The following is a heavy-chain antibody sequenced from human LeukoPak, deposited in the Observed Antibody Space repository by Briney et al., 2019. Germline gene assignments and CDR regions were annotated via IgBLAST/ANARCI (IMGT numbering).Heavy chain of an antibody. V-gene: IGHV1-46*01. CDR3: ARDPHVDTAVRVGDY. J-gene: IGHJ4*02. D-gene: IGHD5-18*01. CDR1: GYTFTSNY. CDR2: IYPRDGST. Sequence: ASVKVSCKASGYTFTSNYIHWVRQAPGQGLEWMGMIYPRDGSTSYAQRFQGRVTVTRDTSTSTVHMELSGLRSEDTAVYYCARDPHVDTAVRVGDYWRQGTLVTVSS.